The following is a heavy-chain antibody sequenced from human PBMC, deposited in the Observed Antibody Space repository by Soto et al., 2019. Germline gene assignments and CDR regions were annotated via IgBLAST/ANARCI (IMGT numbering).Heavy chain of an antibody. CDR2: ISYDGSNK. J-gene: IGHJ6*02. V-gene: IGHV3-30*18. CDR3: AKDRTPGASGYYYGMDV. Sequence: GGSLRLSCAASGFTFSSYGMHWVRRAPGKGLEWVAVISYDGSNKYYADSVKDRFTISRDNSKNTLYLQMNSLRAEDTAVYYCAKDRTPGASGYYYGMDVWGQGTTVTVSS. D-gene: IGHD1-26*01. CDR1: GFTFSSYG.